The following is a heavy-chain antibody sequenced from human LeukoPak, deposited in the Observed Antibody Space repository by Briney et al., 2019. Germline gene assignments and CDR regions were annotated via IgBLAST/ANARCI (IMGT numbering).Heavy chain of an antibody. D-gene: IGHD3/OR15-3a*01. Sequence: PSETLSLTCTVSGGSLSSSSYYWGWIRQPPGKGLEWIGNIYYSGSTYYNPSLKSRVTISVDTSKKQLSLRLSSVTAADTAVYYCAKEAPTDYAFDIWGQGTMVTVSS. CDR3: AKEAPTDYAFDI. CDR2: IYYSGST. V-gene: IGHV4-39*07. J-gene: IGHJ3*02. CDR1: GGSLSSSSYY.